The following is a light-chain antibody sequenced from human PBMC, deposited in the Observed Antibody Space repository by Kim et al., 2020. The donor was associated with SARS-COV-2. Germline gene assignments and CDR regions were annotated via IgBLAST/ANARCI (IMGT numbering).Light chain of an antibody. V-gene: IGKV3-11*01. CDR3: QQRNDWPLT. CDR2: DAS. J-gene: IGKJ4*01. CDR1: QSVSIS. Sequence: EIVLTQSPATLSLSPGERATLSCRASQSVSISLAWYQQKAGQPPRLLIYDASNRATGVPARFSGGGSGTDFTLTISSLEPEDFGMYYCQQRNDWPLTFGGGTKVEIK.